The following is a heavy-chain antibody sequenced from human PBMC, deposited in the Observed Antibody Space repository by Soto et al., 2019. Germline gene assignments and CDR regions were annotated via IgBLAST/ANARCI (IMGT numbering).Heavy chain of an antibody. J-gene: IGHJ4*02. CDR3: AKERVYAPEKTGYFDY. V-gene: IGHV3-30*04. D-gene: IGHD6-6*01. CDR2: ISYDGSNK. CDR1: GFTFSSYA. Sequence: QVQLVESGGGVVQPGRSLRLSCAASGFTFSSYAMHWVRQAPGKGLEWVAVISYDGSNKYYADSVKGRFTISRDNSKNTLYLQMNSLRAEDTAVYYCAKERVYAPEKTGYFDYWGQGTLVTVSS.